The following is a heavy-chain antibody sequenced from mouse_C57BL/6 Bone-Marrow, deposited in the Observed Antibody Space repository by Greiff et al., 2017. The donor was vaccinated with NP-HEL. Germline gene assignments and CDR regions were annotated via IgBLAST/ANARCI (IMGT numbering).Heavy chain of an antibody. CDR1: GYTFTSYW. CDR3: ARSGFQTGSYWYFDV. V-gene: IGHV1-72*01. CDR2: IDPNSGGT. Sequence: QVQLKQPGAELVKPGASVKLSCKASGYTFTSYWMHWVKQRPGRGLEWIGRIDPNSGGTKYNEKFKSKATLTVDKPSSTAYMQLSSLTSEDSAVYYCARSGFQTGSYWYFDVWGTGTTVTVSS. D-gene: IGHD4-1*01. J-gene: IGHJ1*03.